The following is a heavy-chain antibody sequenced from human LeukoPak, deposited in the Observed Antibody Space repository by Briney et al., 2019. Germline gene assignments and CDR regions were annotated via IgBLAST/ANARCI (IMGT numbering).Heavy chain of an antibody. CDR1: GGTFSSYA. CDR2: IIPIFGTA. V-gene: IGHV1-69*13. Sequence: ASVKVSCKASGGTFSSYAISWVRQAPGQGLEWMGGIIPIFGTANYAQKFQGRVTITADESTSTAYMELSSLRSEDTAVYYCAGGPDSGYDLYDAFDIWGQGTMVTVSS. J-gene: IGHJ3*02. CDR3: AGGPDSGYDLYDAFDI. D-gene: IGHD5-12*01.